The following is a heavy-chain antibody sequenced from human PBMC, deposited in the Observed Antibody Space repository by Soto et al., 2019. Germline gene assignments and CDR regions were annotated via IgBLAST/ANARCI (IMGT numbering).Heavy chain of an antibody. V-gene: IGHV3-30-3*01. CDR1: RFTFSSYA. D-gene: IGHD2-8*01. J-gene: IGHJ4*02. CDR3: ARELGYCTNGVCQSAGGY. CDR2: ISYDGSNK. Sequence: GGSLRLSCAASRFTFSSYAMHWVRQAPGKGLEWVAVISYDGSNKYYADSVKGRFTISRDNSKNTLYLQMNSLRAEDTAVYYCARELGYCTNGVCQSAGGYWGQGTLVTVSS.